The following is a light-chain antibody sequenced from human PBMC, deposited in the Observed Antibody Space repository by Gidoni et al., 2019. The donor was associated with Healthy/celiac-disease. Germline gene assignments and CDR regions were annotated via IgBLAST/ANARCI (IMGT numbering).Light chain of an antibody. V-gene: IGKV1-8*01. Sequence: AIRMTQSPSSFSASTGDRVTITCRASQGISSYLAWYQQKPGKAPKLLIYAASTLQSGVPSRFSGSRALTDFTLTIICLQSEDFATYYCQHYYSYPLTFGQGTKVEIK. CDR2: AAS. CDR1: QGISSY. CDR3: QHYYSYPLT. J-gene: IGKJ1*01.